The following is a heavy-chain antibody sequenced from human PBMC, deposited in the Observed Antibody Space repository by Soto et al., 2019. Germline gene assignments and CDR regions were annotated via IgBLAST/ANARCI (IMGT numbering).Heavy chain of an antibody. V-gene: IGHV1-18*01. D-gene: IGHD3-16*01. CDR2: INTYNGNT. CDR1: GYSFTRYG. CDR3: AMVDVYVTPSPQDV. J-gene: IGHJ6*02. Sequence: QVQLVQSRAEVKNPGASVKVSCKASGYSFTRYGIAWARQAPGQGLEWMGWINTYNGNTNYAQNLQGRVTLTTDTSTSTAYMELTSLRSNDTAIYYCAMVDVYVTPSPQDVWGQGTTVIDSS.